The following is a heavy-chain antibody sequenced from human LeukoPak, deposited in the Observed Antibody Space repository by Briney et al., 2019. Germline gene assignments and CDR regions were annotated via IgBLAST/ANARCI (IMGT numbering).Heavy chain of an antibody. V-gene: IGHV3-72*01. CDR2: TRNKARSYTT. CDR3: ARTYYDILTSIRDFDY. J-gene: IGHJ4*02. D-gene: IGHD3-9*01. CDR1: GFPFSDHY. Sequence: GGSLRLSCAASGFPFSDHYIDWVRQAPGKGLEWVGRTRNKARSYTTDYAASVKGRFTISRDDSKKSVYLQMNSLKAEDTAVYYCARTYYDILTSIRDFDYWGQGTLVTVSS.